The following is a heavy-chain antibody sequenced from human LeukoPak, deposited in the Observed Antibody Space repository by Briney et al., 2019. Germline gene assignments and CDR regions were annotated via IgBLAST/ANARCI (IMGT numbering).Heavy chain of an antibody. J-gene: IGHJ6*03. CDR3: ARDPYSGNYGAYYYYYMDV. D-gene: IGHD1-26*01. V-gene: IGHV3-21*01. Sequence: GGSLRLSCAASGFTFSTYTMNWVRQAPGKGLEWVSSITSSSRYIYYADSVKGRFTISRDNAKNSLYLQMNSLRPEDTAVYYCARDPYSGNYGAYYYYYMDVWGKGTTVTISS. CDR2: ITSSSRYI. CDR1: GFTFSTYT.